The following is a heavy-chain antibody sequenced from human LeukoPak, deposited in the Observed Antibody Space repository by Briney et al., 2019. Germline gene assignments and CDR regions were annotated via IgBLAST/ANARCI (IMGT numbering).Heavy chain of an antibody. CDR2: ISSGGGNT. Sequence: PGGSLRLSCAASGFTFSSYEMSWIRQAPGKGLEWVSAISSGGGNTDYADSVKGRFTISRDNSKNTVFLQMNSLRAEDTGVYYCANRISGSSSWGQGTLVTVSS. CDR1: GFTFSSYE. V-gene: IGHV3-23*01. CDR3: ANRISGSSS. J-gene: IGHJ5*02. D-gene: IGHD1-26*01.